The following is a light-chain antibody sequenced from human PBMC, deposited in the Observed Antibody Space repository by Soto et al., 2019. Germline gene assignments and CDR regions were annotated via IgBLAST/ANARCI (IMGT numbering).Light chain of an antibody. CDR2: GAS. CDR3: QQYNKWPPKYT. CDR1: QSVSNN. V-gene: IGKV3-15*01. J-gene: IGKJ2*01. Sequence: ETVMTQSPATLSVSPGERATLSCRASQSVSNNLAWYQQQPGQAPRLLIYGASTRATGVPARFSGSGSGTDFTLTISSLQSEDFAVYYCQQYNKWPPKYTFGQGTKLEIK.